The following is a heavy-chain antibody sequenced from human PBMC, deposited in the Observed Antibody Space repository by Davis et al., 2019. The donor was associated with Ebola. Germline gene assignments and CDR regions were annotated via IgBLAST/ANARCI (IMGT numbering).Heavy chain of an antibody. D-gene: IGHD1-26*01. Sequence: HTGGSLRLSCAASGFTFNTFWMHWVRQVPGKGLVWVSRINSDGSSASYADSVKGRFTISRDNSKNTLYLQMNSLRAEDTAVYYCAKAVGDTTLDNWGQGTLVTVSS. CDR3: AKAVGDTTLDN. CDR1: GFTFNTFW. J-gene: IGHJ4*02. V-gene: IGHV3-74*01. CDR2: INSDGSSA.